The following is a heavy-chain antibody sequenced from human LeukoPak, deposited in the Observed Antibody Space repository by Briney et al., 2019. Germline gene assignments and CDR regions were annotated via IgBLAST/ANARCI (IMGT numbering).Heavy chain of an antibody. J-gene: IGHJ4*02. V-gene: IGHV1-18*01. Sequence: ASVKVSCKASGYTFTSYGITWVRQAPGQGLEWMGWISANNGDTNYAQKFQGRVTMTTDTSTSTLYMELRSLRLDDTAVYYCARTDCSGGSCYPIDYWGQGTLVTVSS. CDR2: ISANNGDT. CDR3: ARTDCSGGSCYPIDY. D-gene: IGHD2-15*01. CDR1: GYTFTSYG.